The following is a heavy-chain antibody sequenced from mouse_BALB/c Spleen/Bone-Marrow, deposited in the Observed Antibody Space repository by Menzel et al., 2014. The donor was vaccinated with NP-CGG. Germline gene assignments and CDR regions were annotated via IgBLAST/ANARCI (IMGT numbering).Heavy chain of an antibody. CDR2: INPDSRTI. Sequence: EVKVIESGGGLVQPGGSLKLSCAASGFDFSRYWMSWVRQAPGKGLEWIGEINPDSRTINYSPSLKDKFIISRDNAKNTLYLRLNKVRSEDTALYYCARPDYYGYLNYWCQGTTLTVSS. D-gene: IGHD1-1*01. CDR3: ARPDYYGYLNY. J-gene: IGHJ2*01. CDR1: GFDFSRYW. V-gene: IGHV4-1*02.